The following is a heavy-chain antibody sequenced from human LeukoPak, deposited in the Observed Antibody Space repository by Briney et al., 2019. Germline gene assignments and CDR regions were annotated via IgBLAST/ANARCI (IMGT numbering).Heavy chain of an antibody. J-gene: IGHJ4*02. CDR1: GFTFSSYS. Sequence: KPGGSLRLSCAASGFTFSSYSTNWVRQAPGKGLEWVSSISSSSSYIYYADSVKGRFTISRDNAKNSLYLQMNSLRAEDTAVYYCAREGIVATIVFDYWGQGTLVTVSS. CDR2: ISSSSSYI. CDR3: AREGIVATIVFDY. D-gene: IGHD5-12*01. V-gene: IGHV3-21*01.